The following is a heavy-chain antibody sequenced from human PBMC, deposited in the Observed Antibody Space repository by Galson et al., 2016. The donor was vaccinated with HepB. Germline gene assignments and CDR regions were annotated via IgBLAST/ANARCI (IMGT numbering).Heavy chain of an antibody. J-gene: IGHJ4*02. CDR3: ATRSSGWYYFDY. D-gene: IGHD6-19*01. Sequence: SLRLSCAASGFTFSGHAMTWVRQAPGKGLEWVSGISGSGGITYYADSVKGRFTISRDNSKNTLYLQMNSLRAEDTAVYYCATRSSGWYYFDYWGQGTLVTVSS. CDR1: GFTFSGHA. CDR2: ISGSGGIT. V-gene: IGHV3-23*01.